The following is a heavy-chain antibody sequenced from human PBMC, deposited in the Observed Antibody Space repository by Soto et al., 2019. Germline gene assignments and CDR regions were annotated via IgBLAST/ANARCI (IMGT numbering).Heavy chain of an antibody. CDR2: IIPILGIA. CDR3: AIDPRSGYSGYDDY. CDR1: GGTFSSYT. D-gene: IGHD5-12*01. Sequence: SVKVSCKASGGTFSSYTISWVRQAPGQGLEWMGRIIPILGIANYAQKFQGRVTITADKSTSTAYMELSSLRSEDTAVYYCAIDPRSGYSGYDDYWGKGTLVTVSS. V-gene: IGHV1-69*04. J-gene: IGHJ4*02.